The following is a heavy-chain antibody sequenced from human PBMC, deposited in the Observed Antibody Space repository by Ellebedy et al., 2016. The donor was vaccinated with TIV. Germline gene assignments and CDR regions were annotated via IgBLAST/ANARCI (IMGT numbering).Heavy chain of an antibody. CDR2: INHSGST. V-gene: IGHV4-34*01. Sequence: MPSETLSLTCAVYGGSFSGYYWSWIRQPPGKGLEWIGEINHSGSTNSNPSLKSRVTISVDTSKNQFSLKLSSVTAADTAVYYCARVEYSSNWYFYFDYWGRGTLVTVSS. CDR3: ARVEYSSNWYFYFDY. D-gene: IGHD6-13*01. J-gene: IGHJ4*02. CDR1: GGSFSGYY.